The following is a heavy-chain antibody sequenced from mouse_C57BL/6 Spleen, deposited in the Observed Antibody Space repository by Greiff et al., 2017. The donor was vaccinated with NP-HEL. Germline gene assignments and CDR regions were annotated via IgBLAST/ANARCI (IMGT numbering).Heavy chain of an antibody. Sequence: VQLQQSGAELVMPGASVKLSCKASGYTFTSYWMHWVKQRPGQGLEWIGEIDPSDSYTNYNQKFKGKSTLTVDKSSSTAYMQLSSLTSEDSAVYESARGSSCYGAIDYWGQGTSVTVSS. J-gene: IGHJ2*02. CDR3: ARGSSCYGAIDY. CDR1: GYTFTSYW. CDR2: IDPSDSYT. V-gene: IGHV1-69*01. D-gene: IGHD3-2*02.